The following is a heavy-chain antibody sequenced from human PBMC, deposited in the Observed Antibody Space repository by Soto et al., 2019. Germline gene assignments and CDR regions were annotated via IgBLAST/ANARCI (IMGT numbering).Heavy chain of an antibody. CDR2: INPSGST. V-gene: IGHV4-34*01. D-gene: IGHD2-8*02. CDR3: ARDNITGLFDY. CDR1: GGSFSGYY. J-gene: IGHJ4*02. Sequence: QVQLQQWGAGLLKPSETLSLTCAVYGGSFSGYYWTWIRQPPGTGLEWNGEINPSGSTNDNPSLKSRVTISVDTSKNQVSLKLTSVTAADTAVYYCARDNITGLFDYWGQGTLVTVSS.